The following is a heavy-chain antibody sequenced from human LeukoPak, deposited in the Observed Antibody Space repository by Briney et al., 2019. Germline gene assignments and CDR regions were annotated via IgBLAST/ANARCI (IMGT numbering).Heavy chain of an antibody. D-gene: IGHD3-10*01. Sequence: GGSLRLSCAASGFAFSTYGMHWVRQAPGKGLEWVAIIWYDGSNKYYADSVKGRFTISRDNSKNTLYLQMNGLRAEDTAVYYCARLVRGPDYWGQGTLVTVSS. CDR3: ARLVRGPDY. CDR1: GFAFSTYG. V-gene: IGHV3-33*01. J-gene: IGHJ4*02. CDR2: IWYDGSNK.